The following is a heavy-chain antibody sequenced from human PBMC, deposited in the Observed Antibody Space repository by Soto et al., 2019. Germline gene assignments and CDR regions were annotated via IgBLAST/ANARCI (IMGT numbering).Heavy chain of an antibody. Sequence: ASVKVSCKASGYTFTSYGISWVRQAPGQGLEWMGWISAYSGNTNYAQKLQGRVTMTTDTSTSTAYMELRSLRSDDTAVYYCARVVYSGGSNNWFDPWGQGTLVTSPQ. V-gene: IGHV1-18*01. CDR1: GYTFTSYG. D-gene: IGHD2-15*01. CDR2: ISAYSGNT. CDR3: ARVVYSGGSNNWFDP. J-gene: IGHJ5*02.